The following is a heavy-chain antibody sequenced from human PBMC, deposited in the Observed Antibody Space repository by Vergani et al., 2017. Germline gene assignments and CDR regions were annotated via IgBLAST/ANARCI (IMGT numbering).Heavy chain of an antibody. J-gene: IGHJ5*02. V-gene: IGHV4-34*01. Sequence: QLHLQESGPGLVKPSETLSLTCTVSGGSFSGYYWSWIRQPPGKGLEWIGEINHSGSTNYNPSLKSRVTISVDTSKNQFSLKLSSVTAADTAVYYCARGLYSSSRLSWFDPWGQGTLVTVSS. D-gene: IGHD6-13*01. CDR3: ARGLYSSSRLSWFDP. CDR2: INHSGST. CDR1: GGSFSGYY.